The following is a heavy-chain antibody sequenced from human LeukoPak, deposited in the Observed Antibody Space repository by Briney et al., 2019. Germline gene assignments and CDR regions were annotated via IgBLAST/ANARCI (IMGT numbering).Heavy chain of an antibody. Sequence: GASVTVSCKASGYTFTNYDINGVRQATGQGLEWIGWVNPNSGNTGYAQKFQGRVTLTRDTSISTAYMELSSLRLEDTAVYYCASSTAYSYWGQGTLLTVSS. CDR1: GYTFTNYD. CDR2: VNPNSGNT. CDR3: ASSTAYSY. J-gene: IGHJ4*02. D-gene: IGHD3-16*01. V-gene: IGHV1-8*02.